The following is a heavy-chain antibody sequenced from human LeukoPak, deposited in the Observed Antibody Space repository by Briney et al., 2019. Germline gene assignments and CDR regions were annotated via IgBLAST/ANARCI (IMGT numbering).Heavy chain of an antibody. V-gene: IGHV1-3*01. J-gene: IGHJ4*02. CDR3: ARDPVAGPTY. D-gene: IGHD6-19*01. CDR1: GYTFTTYA. Sequence: ASVKVSCKASGYTFTTYAMHWVRQAPGQRLEWMAWINVATGDTQSSQTFQGRVTITRDTSASTAYMELRGLRSDDTAVYYCARDPVAGPTYWGQGTLVTVSS. CDR2: INVATGDT.